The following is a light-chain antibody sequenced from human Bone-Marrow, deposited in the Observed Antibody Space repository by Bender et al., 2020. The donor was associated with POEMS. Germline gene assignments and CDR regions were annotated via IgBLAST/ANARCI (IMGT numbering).Light chain of an antibody. CDR2: EAT. V-gene: IGLV2-23*01. CDR3: CSSGDSRSWV. J-gene: IGLJ3*02. CDR1: SNYNL. Sequence: QSALTQPASVSGSPGQSVTISCTGTSNYNLGSNHLSHHDKHPKNVISEATKRPSGVSDRFSGSKSGNTASLTISGLQADDEADYYCCSSGDSRSWVFGGGTKLTVL.